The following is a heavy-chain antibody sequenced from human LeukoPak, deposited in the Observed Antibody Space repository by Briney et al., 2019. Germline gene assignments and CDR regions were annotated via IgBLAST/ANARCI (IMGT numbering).Heavy chain of an antibody. Sequence: GGSLRLSCEASGFTFRSYDISWVRQAPGKGLEWVSVICGSGDSTNYADSVKGRFTISRDNSKNMMYLQMTSLRDEDTAVYYCAKSTMIVVVITRFDYWGQGTLVTVSS. D-gene: IGHD3-22*01. J-gene: IGHJ4*02. CDR3: AKSTMIVVVITRFDY. V-gene: IGHV3-23*01. CDR2: ICGSGDST. CDR1: GFTFRSYD.